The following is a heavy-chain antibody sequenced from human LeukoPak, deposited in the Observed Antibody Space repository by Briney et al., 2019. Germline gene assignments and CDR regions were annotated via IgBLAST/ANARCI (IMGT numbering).Heavy chain of an antibody. CDR1: GGSFSGYY. V-gene: IGHV4-34*01. D-gene: IGHD3-10*01. Sequence: SETLSLTCAVYGGSFSGYYWSWIRQPPGKGLEWIGDINHSGSTNYNPSLKSRVNISVDTSKNQFSLKLSSATAADTAVYYCARTVLLWFGAERRGYYFDYWGQGTLVTVSS. CDR2: INHSGST. CDR3: ARTVLLWFGAERRGYYFDY. J-gene: IGHJ4*02.